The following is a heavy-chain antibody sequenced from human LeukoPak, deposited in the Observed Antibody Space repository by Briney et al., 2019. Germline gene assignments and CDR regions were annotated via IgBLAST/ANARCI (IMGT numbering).Heavy chain of an antibody. CDR2: INHSGST. J-gene: IGHJ4*02. CDR3: ARGFNDILTGYYYFDY. Sequence: PSETLSLTCAVYGGSFSGYYWSWIRQPPGKGLEWIGEINHSGSTNYNPSLKSRVTTSVDTSKNQFSLKLSSVTAADTAVYYCARGFNDILTGYYYFDYWGQGTLVTVSS. V-gene: IGHV4-34*01. CDR1: GGSFSGYY. D-gene: IGHD3-9*01.